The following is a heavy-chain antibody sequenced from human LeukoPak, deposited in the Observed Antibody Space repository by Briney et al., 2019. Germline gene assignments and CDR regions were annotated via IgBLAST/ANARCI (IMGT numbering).Heavy chain of an antibody. J-gene: IGHJ3*02. V-gene: IGHV1-69*06. CDR3: ARDRYAGTTHFDAFDI. CDR1: GGTFSSYA. CDR2: IIPIFGTA. Sequence: SVTVSCKASGGTFSSYAISWVRQAPGQGLEWMGGIIPIFGTANYAQKFQGRVTITADKSTSTAYMELSSQRSEDTAVYYRARDRYAGTTHFDAFDIWGQGTMVTVSS. D-gene: IGHD1-1*01.